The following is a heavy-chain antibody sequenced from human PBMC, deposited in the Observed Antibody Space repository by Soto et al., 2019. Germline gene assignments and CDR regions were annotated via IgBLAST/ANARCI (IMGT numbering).Heavy chain of an antibody. V-gene: IGHV1-69*13. CDR2: IIPIFGTA. D-gene: IGHD2-2*01. CDR1: GGTFSSYA. CDR3: ARVVSTVRGDPPLMDV. J-gene: IGHJ6*02. Sequence: GASVNVSCKASGGTFSSYAISWVRQAPGQGLEWMGGIIPIFGTANYAQKFQGRVTITADESTSTAYMELSSLRSEDTAVYYCARVVSTVRGDPPLMDVWGQGTTVTVSS.